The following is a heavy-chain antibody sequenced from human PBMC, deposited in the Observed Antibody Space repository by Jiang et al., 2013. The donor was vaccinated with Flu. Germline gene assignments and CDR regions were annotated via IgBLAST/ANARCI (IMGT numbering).Heavy chain of an antibody. CDR2: ISWNSGSI. CDR1: TFDDYA. D-gene: IGHD2-15*01. J-gene: IGHJ1*01. Sequence: TFDDYAMHWVRQAPGKGLEWASGISWNSGSIGYADSVKGRFTISRDNAKNSLYLQMNSLRAEDTALYYCAKDRGYCSGGSCYWGYFQHWGQGTLVTVSS. CDR3: AKDRGYCSGGSCYWGYFQH. V-gene: IGHV3-9*01.